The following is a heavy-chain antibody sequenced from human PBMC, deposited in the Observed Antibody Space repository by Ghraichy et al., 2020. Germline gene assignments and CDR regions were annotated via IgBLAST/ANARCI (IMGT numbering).Heavy chain of an antibody. CDR1: GFTFSSYA. V-gene: IGHV3-23*01. CDR2: ISGSGGST. D-gene: IGHD3-22*01. CDR3: AKAKNMIVVVNDAFDI. Sequence: GGSLRLSCAASGFTFSSYAMSWVRQAPGKGLEWVSAISGSGGSTYYADSVKGRFTISRDNSKNTLYLQMNSLRAEDTAVYYCAKAKNMIVVVNDAFDIWGQGTMVTVSS. J-gene: IGHJ3*02.